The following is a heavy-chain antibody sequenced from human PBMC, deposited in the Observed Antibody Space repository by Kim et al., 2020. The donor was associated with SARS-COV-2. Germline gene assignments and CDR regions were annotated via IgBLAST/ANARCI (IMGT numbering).Heavy chain of an antibody. J-gene: IGHJ4*02. D-gene: IGHD6-6*01. CDR3: ARDRYSSSSRAVALYYFDY. Sequence: GRFTISRDNTKNTLYLQMNSRRAEDTAVYYCARDRYSSSSRAVALYYFDYWGQGTLVTVSS. V-gene: IGHV3-30*07.